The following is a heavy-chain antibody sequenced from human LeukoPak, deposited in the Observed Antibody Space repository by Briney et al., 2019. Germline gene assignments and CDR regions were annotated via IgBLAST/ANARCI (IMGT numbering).Heavy chain of an antibody. Sequence: GGSLRLSCAASGFTFSSYSMNWVRQAPGKGLEWVSSISSSSSYIYYADSVKGRFTISRDNAKNSLYLQMNSLRAEDTAVYYCARGITVNIYDFWSGYLVFGDAFDIWGQGTMVTVSS. J-gene: IGHJ3*02. CDR3: ARGITVNIYDFWSGYLVFGDAFDI. D-gene: IGHD3-3*01. CDR1: GFTFSSYS. CDR2: ISSSSSYI. V-gene: IGHV3-21*01.